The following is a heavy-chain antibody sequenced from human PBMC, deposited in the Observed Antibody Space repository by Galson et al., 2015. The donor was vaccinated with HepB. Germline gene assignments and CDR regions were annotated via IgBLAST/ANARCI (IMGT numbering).Heavy chain of an antibody. Sequence: PALVKPTQTLTLTCTFSGFSLSTSGMCVSWIRQPPGKALEWLARIDWDDDKYYSTSLKTRLTISKDTSKNQVVLTMTNMDPVDTATYYCARITRTGGYYDSSGYYYGVDYWGQGTLVTVSS. V-gene: IGHV2-70*11. CDR2: IDWDDDK. J-gene: IGHJ4*02. CDR1: GFSLSTSGMC. CDR3: ARITRTGGYYDSSGYYYGVDY. D-gene: IGHD3-22*01.